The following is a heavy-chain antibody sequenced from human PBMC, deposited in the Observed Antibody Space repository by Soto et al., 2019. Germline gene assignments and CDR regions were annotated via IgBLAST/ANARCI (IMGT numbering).Heavy chain of an antibody. V-gene: IGHV4-31*03. J-gene: IGHJ4*02. D-gene: IGHD7-27*01. CDR1: DGSISSGGYY. CDR2: IYYSGST. Sequence: PSETLSLTCTVSDGSISSGGYYWSWIRQHPGKGLEWIGYIYYSGSTYYNPSLKSRVTISVDTSKNQFSLKLSSVTAADTAVYYCARELGKYDRYYFDYWGQGTLVTVSS. CDR3: ARELGKYDRYYFDY.